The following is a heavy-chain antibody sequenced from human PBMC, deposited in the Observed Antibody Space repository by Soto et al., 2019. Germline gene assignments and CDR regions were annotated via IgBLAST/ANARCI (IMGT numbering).Heavy chain of an antibody. CDR2: ISGSSGNI. D-gene: IGHD5-12*01. V-gene: IGHV3-11*01. J-gene: IGHJ6*03. Sequence: QVQLVESGGGVGKPGGSLRFSCAASGFTFSDYYMSWTRQAPGKGLEWVAYISGSSGNIYYADSVKGRFTISRDNAKNSLYLQMNSLRADDTAVYYCARDRYSGSDAYMDVWGNGTTVTVSS. CDR3: ARDRYSGSDAYMDV. CDR1: GFTFSDYY.